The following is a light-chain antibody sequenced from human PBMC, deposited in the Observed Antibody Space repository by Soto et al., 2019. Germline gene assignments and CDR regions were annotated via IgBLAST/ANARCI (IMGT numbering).Light chain of an antibody. CDR1: QSVSSN. J-gene: IGKJ2*01. Sequence: EIVMTQSPATLSVSPGERATLSCRASQSVSSNLAWYQQKPGQAPRLLIYGASTRATGIPARFSGSGSGTEFTLTISSLQSEDFAVYCCQQYNNWPPYTFXQGTKVDIK. CDR2: GAS. V-gene: IGKV3-15*01. CDR3: QQYNNWPPYT.